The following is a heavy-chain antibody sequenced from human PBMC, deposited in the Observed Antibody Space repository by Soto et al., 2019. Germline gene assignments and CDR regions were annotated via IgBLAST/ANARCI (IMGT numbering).Heavy chain of an antibody. J-gene: IGHJ4*02. Sequence: GGTLSLSCAASGFTFDDYAMHWVRQAPGKGLEWVSGISWNSGSIGYADSVKGRFTISGDNAKNSLYLQMNSLRAEDTAVYYCARMGIRSSGHLDYWGQGTLVTVSS. CDR1: GFTFDDYA. D-gene: IGHD6-19*01. CDR2: ISWNSGSI. CDR3: ARMGIRSSGHLDY. V-gene: IGHV3-9*01.